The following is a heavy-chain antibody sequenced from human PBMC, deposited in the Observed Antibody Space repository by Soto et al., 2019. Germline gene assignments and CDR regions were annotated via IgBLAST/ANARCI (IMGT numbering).Heavy chain of an antibody. CDR1: GGTFSSYA. V-gene: IGHV1-69*13. CDR3: ARSNYYEDYYGMDV. Sequence: SVKVSFKASGGTFSSYAISWVRQAPGQGLEWMGGIIPIFGTANYAQKFQGRVTITADESTSTAYMELSSLRSEDTAVYYCARSNYYEDYYGMDVWGQGTTVTVS. J-gene: IGHJ6*02. D-gene: IGHD4-4*01. CDR2: IIPIFGTA.